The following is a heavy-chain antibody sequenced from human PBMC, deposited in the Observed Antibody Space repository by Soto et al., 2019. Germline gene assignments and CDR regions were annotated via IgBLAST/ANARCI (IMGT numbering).Heavy chain of an antibody. D-gene: IGHD3-16*02. CDR1: GFTFSTYW. CDR3: VSGDRDYDVEYRYRGRQ. V-gene: IGHV3-74*01. Sequence: EVQLVESGGGLVQPGGSLRLSCAASGFTFSTYWMHWVRQAPGKGLVWVSRIKNDGSGTYYVDSVEARFTISRVNAKNTWYLEMNCLRSEDTGVYCCVSGDRDYDVEYRYRGRQWGQGTMVTVTS. CDR2: IKNDGSGT. J-gene: IGHJ4*02.